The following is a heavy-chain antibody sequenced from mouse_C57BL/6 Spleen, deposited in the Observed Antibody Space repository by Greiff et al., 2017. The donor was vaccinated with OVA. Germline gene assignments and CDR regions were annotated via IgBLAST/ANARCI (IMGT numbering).Heavy chain of an antibody. J-gene: IGHJ1*03. Sequence: QVQLQQSGPELVKPGASVKLSCKASGYTFTSYDINWVKQRPGQGLEWIGWIYPRDGSTKYNEKFKGKATLTVDTSSSTAYMELHSLTSEDSAVYFCARGIYYYGSSYVWYFDVWGTGTTVTVSS. CDR1: GYTFTSYD. D-gene: IGHD1-1*01. CDR3: ARGIYYYGSSYVWYFDV. CDR2: IYPRDGST. V-gene: IGHV1-85*01.